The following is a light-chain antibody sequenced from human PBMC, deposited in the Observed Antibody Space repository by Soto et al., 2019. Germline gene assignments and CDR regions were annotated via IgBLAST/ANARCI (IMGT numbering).Light chain of an antibody. J-gene: IGKJ1*01. Sequence: ISLNNSPVFLSASLGYRFTITFRASQGISSYLAWYQQKPGKAPKVLIYAASTLQSGVPSRFSGSGSGTDFTLTISCLQSEDFATYYCQQYYSFPLTFGQGTKVDI. V-gene: IGKV1D-8*01. CDR1: QGISSY. CDR2: AAS. CDR3: QQYYSFPLT.